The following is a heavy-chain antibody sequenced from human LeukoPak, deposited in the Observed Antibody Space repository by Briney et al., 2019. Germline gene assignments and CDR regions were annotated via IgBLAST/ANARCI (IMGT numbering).Heavy chain of an antibody. CDR2: IYISATT. CDR3: AGPPPGHCGGDCYFYYYYYLDV. V-gene: IGHV4-4*07. CDR1: GGSISGYY. Sequence: SETLSLTCTVSGGSISGYYWSWIRQPAGKGLEWIGRIYISATTNYNPSLKSRVTMSVDTSKNQFSLKLSSVTAADTAVYYCAGPPPGHCGGDCYFYYYYYLDVWGKGTTVTVPS. J-gene: IGHJ6*03. D-gene: IGHD2-21*02.